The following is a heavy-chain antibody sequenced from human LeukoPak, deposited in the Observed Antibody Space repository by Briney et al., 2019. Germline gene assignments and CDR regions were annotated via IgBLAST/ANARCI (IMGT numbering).Heavy chain of an antibody. CDR2: ISAYNGNT. Sequence: AASVKVSCKASGYTFTSYGISWVRQAPGQGLEWMGWISAYNGNTNYAQKLQGRVTMTTDTSTSTAYMELRSLRSDDTAVYYCARGHADSGYITYYYYYGMDVWGQGTTVTVSS. J-gene: IGHJ6*02. CDR1: GYTFTSYG. V-gene: IGHV1-18*01. D-gene: IGHD5-12*01. CDR3: ARGHADSGYITYYYYYGMDV.